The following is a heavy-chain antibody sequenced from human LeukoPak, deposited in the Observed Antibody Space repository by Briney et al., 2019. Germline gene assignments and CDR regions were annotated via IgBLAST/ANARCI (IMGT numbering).Heavy chain of an antibody. V-gene: IGHV1-18*01. CDR3: IGGGQWPFDY. CDR1: GYTFTSYG. J-gene: IGHJ4*02. D-gene: IGHD6-19*01. Sequence: ASVKVSCKASGYTFTSYGISWVRQAPGQGLEWMGWISAYNGNTNYAQKFQGRVTMTRNTSISTAYMELSSLRSEDTAVYYCIGGGQWPFDYWGQGTLVTVSS. CDR2: ISAYNGNT.